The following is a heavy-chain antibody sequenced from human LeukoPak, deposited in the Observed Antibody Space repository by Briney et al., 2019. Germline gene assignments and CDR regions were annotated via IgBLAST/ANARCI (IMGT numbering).Heavy chain of an antibody. Sequence: PGGSLRLSCAASGFTFSAFGMTWVRQAPGKGLEWVSGFSASDGSTYYADSVKGRFTISRDNSKNALCLQVNSLRAEDTAVYYCAKEIWPTVTTPGHTHFDYWGQGTLVTVSS. CDR2: FSASDGST. CDR3: AKEIWPTVTTPGHTHFDY. D-gene: IGHD4-17*01. J-gene: IGHJ4*02. V-gene: IGHV3-23*01. CDR1: GFTFSAFG.